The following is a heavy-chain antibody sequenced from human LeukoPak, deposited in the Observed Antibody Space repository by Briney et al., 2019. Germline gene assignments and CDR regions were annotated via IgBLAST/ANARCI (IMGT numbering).Heavy chain of an antibody. D-gene: IGHD3-22*01. CDR3: ATLDSSGYEHYDY. J-gene: IGHJ4*02. CDR1: GFTFDDYA. V-gene: IGHV3-9*01. CDR2: IRWNSGSI. Sequence: GGSLRLSCAASGFTFDDYAMHWVRQAPGKGLEWVSGIRWNSGSIGYADSVKGRFTISRDNAKNSLYLQMNSLRAEDTALYYCATLDSSGYEHYDYWGQGTLVTVSS.